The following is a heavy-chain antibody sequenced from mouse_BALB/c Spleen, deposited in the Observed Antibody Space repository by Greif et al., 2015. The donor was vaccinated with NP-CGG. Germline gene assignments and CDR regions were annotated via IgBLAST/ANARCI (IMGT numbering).Heavy chain of an antibody. V-gene: IGHV1S81*02. CDR2: INPSNGGT. CDR3: TRNYDPYYYAMDY. Sequence: VQLQQSGAELVKPGASVKLSCKASGYTFTSYYMYWVKQRPGQGLEWIGEINPSNGGTNFNEKFKSKATLTVDKSSSTAYMQLSSLTSEDSAVYYCTRNYDPYYYAMDYWGQGTSVTVSS. D-gene: IGHD2-4*01. J-gene: IGHJ4*01. CDR1: GYTFTSYY.